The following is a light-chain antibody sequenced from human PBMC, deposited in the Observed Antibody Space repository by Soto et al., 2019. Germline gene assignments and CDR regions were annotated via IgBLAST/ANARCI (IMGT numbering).Light chain of an antibody. CDR1: ETVSTN. V-gene: IGKV3-15*01. CDR2: DVS. Sequence: EIAMTQSPANLSVSPGERATLSCRASETVSTNLAWYQQRPGQAPRXLIYDVSTGATGIPARFSGRGSGTELTITISSLQSEDFGVYYCQQYNSWPQTFGQGTKVEIK. CDR3: QQYNSWPQT. J-gene: IGKJ1*01.